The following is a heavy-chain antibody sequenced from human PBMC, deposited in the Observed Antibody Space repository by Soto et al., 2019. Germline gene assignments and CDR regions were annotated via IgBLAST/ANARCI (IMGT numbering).Heavy chain of an antibody. CDR2: IWYDGSNE. J-gene: IGHJ1*01. D-gene: IGHD4-4*01. CDR3: ARGVDQGDYSLSYLHP. V-gene: IGHV3-33*01. Sequence: GGSLRLSCAASGFTFSTYGMHWVRQAPGKGLEWVAVIWYDGSNEYYADSVKGRFTISRDNSRNTLFLQMNSLRVEDTAVYYCARGVDQGDYSLSYLHPWGQGTLVTVSS. CDR1: GFTFSTYG.